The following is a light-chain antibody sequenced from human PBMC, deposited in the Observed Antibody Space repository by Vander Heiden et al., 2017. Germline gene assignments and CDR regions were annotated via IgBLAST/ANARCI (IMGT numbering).Light chain of an antibody. CDR1: SSNTASKT. CDR3: ASGDDSLNGWV. J-gene: IGLJ3*02. CDR2: RNG. V-gene: IGLV1-44*01. Sequence: QSVLTQLPSTSGPTGQRVTIPCPGRSSNTASKTVNWYQQLPGTPPTPIIYRNGQRPSGVPDRFSGSKSGTSASLAISGLQSEDEADYYCASGDDSLNGWVFGGGTDLTVL.